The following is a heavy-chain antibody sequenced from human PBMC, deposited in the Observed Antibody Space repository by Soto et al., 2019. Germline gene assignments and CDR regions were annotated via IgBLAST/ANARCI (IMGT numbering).Heavy chain of an antibody. CDR3: ARELAAAPTIDWFDP. Sequence: SETLSLTCTVSGGSISSYYWRWIRQPAGKGLEWIGRIYTSGSTNYNPSLKSRVTMSVDTSKNQFSLKLSSVTAADTAVYYCARELAAAPTIDWFDPWGQGTLVTVSS. V-gene: IGHV4-4*07. CDR1: GGSISSYY. J-gene: IGHJ5*02. D-gene: IGHD6-13*01. CDR2: IYTSGST.